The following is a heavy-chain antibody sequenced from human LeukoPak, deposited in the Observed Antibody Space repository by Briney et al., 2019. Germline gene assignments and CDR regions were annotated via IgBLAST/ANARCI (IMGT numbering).Heavy chain of an antibody. D-gene: IGHD6-19*01. J-gene: IGHJ4*02. Sequence: PGGSLRLSCAASGFSFITHAMSWVRQAPGKGLEWVSAISGGGGKTYYTDSVKGRFTISRDNSKNTLYLQMSSLRAEDTAVYYCARGGYSSGWYRDWGQGTLVTVSS. V-gene: IGHV3-23*01. CDR3: ARGGYSSGWYRD. CDR2: ISGGGGKT. CDR1: GFSFITHA.